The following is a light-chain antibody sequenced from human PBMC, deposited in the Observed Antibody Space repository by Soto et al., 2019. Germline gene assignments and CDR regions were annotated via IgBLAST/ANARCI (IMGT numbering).Light chain of an antibody. CDR3: QQYDKWPPSNP. J-gene: IGKJ2*01. V-gene: IGKV3-15*01. CDR1: QSVSSN. CDR2: GAS. Sequence: EIVMAQSPATLSVSPGERATLSCRASQSVSSNLAWYQQKPGQAPRLLIYGASTRATGIPARFSGSGSGTEFTLTISSLQSEDFAVYYCQQYDKWPPSNPFGQGTKVDIK.